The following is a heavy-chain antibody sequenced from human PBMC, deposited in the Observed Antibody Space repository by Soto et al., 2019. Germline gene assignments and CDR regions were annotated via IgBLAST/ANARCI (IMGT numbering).Heavy chain of an antibody. V-gene: IGHV6-1*01. CDR2: TYFRSRWYN. Sequence: SQTLSLTCAISGDSVSSNSAAWNWIRQSPSRGLERLGRTYFRSRWYNDYAVSVKSRIIINPDTSKNQFSLQLNSVTPEDTAVYYCARDLPPHINGITYWFDPWGQGTLVTVSS. CDR3: ARDLPPHINGITYWFDP. CDR1: GDSVSSNSAA. D-gene: IGHD1-7*01. J-gene: IGHJ5*02.